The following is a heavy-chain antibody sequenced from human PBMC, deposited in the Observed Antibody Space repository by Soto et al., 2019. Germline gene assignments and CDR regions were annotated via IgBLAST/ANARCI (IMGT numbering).Heavy chain of an antibody. Sequence: QVQLVESGGGVVQPGRSLRLSCAASGFTFSSYAMHWVRQAPGKGLEWVAVISYDGSNKYYADSVKGRFTISRDNSKNTLYLQMNSLRAEDTAVYYCASQGYDSSGYLAGDAFDIWGQGTMVTVSS. J-gene: IGHJ3*02. CDR3: ASQGYDSSGYLAGDAFDI. D-gene: IGHD3-22*01. CDR2: ISYDGSNK. V-gene: IGHV3-30-3*01. CDR1: GFTFSSYA.